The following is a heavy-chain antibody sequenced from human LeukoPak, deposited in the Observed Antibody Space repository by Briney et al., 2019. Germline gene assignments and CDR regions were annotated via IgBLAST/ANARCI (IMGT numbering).Heavy chain of an antibody. J-gene: IGHJ4*02. CDR2: ISYDGTNK. V-gene: IGHV3-30*07. Sequence: GGSLRLSCAASGFTFSTYAIHWVRQAPGKGLEWVAVISYDGTNKNYADSVKGRFTISRDNSKTTLYLQLNSLRAEDTAVYYCARDRTPNWSAYSNPTLHYWGQGTLVAVSS. CDR1: GFTFSTYA. D-gene: IGHD4-11*01. CDR3: ARDRTPNWSAYSNPTLHY.